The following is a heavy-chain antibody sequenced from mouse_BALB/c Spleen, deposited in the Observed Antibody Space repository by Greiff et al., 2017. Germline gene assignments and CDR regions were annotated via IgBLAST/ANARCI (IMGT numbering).Heavy chain of an antibody. V-gene: IGHV14-3*02. CDR2: IDPANGNT. CDR3: ARVYDGYYDAMDY. Sequence: EVQRVESGAELVKPGASVKLSCTASGFNIKDTYMHWVKQRPEQGLEWIGRIDPANGNTKYDPKFQGKATITADTSSNTAYLQLSSLTSEDTAVYYCARVYDGYYDAMDYWGQGTSVTVSS. D-gene: IGHD2-3*01. J-gene: IGHJ4*01. CDR1: GFNIKDTY.